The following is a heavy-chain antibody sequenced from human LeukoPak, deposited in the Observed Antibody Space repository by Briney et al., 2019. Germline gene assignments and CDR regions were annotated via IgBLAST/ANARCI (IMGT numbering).Heavy chain of an antibody. CDR1: GFTFDDYG. V-gene: IGHV3-20*04. D-gene: IGHD6-13*01. CDR3: ARDSGEQQLPNY. CDR2: INWNGGST. Sequence: GGSLRLSCAASGFTFDDYGMSWVRQAPGKGLEWVSGINWNGGSTGYADSVKGRFTISRDNAKNSLYLQMNSLRAEDTAVYYCARDSGEQQLPNYWGQGTLVTVSS. J-gene: IGHJ4*02.